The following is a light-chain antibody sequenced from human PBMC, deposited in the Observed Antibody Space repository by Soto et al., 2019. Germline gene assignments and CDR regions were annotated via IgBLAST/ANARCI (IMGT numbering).Light chain of an antibody. V-gene: IGKV1-9*01. Sequence: DIQMTQSPSTLSASVGDRVTITCRASQDISSYLAWYQQKPGKAPNLLIYAASTLQSGVPSRFSASGVGTDFTLTISSLQAEDFATYYCQQVRSYPSTFGGGTKVDI. J-gene: IGKJ4*01. CDR3: QQVRSYPST. CDR1: QDISSY. CDR2: AAS.